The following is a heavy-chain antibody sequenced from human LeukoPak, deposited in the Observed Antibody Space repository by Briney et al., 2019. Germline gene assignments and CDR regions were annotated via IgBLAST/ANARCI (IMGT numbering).Heavy chain of an antibody. CDR3: ARRSGYSYGHMDV. D-gene: IGHD5-18*01. Sequence: PSETLSLTCAVYGGSFSGYYWSWIRQPPGKGLEWIGEINHSGSTNYNPSLKSRVTISVDTSKNQFSLKLSSVTAADTAVYYCARRSGYSYGHMDVWGKGTTVTVSS. CDR2: INHSGST. CDR1: GGSFSGYY. V-gene: IGHV4-34*01. J-gene: IGHJ6*03.